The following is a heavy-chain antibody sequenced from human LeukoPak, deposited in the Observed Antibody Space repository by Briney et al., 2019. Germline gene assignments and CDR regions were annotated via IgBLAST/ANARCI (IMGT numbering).Heavy chain of an antibody. CDR2: ISSSSSYI. D-gene: IGHD3-22*01. CDR1: GFTFSSYS. V-gene: IGHV3-21*01. J-gene: IGHJ4*02. CDR3: AEGDYYDSSGYYYWSRYFDY. Sequence: PGGSLRLSCAASGFTFSSYSMNWVRQAPGKGLEWVSSISSSSSYIYYADSVKGRFTISRDNSKNTLYLQMNSLRAEDTAVYYCAEGDYYDSSGYYYWSRYFDYWGQGTLVTVSS.